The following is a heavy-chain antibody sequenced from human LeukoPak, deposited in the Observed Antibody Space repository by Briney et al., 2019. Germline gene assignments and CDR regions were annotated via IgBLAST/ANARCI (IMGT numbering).Heavy chain of an antibody. Sequence: GGSLRLSCQASGFPFSNYAMSWVRQAPGKGLEWVSSINNDGGGSFFADSVKDRFTISRDDSRSVVYLQMNSLSAEDTAVSYCARSGVATCHYWGQGILVTVSS. J-gene: IGHJ4*02. D-gene: IGHD2-15*01. CDR2: INNDGGGS. CDR3: ARSGVATCHY. CDR1: GFPFSNYA. V-gene: IGHV3-23*01.